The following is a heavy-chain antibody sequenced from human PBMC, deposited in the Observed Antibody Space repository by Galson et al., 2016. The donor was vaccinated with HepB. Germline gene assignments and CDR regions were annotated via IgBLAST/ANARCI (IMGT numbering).Heavy chain of an antibody. J-gene: IGHJ4*02. V-gene: IGHV3-7*05. CDR3: ALGQGFLADS. CDR2: IKQDGSAK. Sequence: SLRLSCAASGFTFSSYWMNWVRQAPGKGQEWVAIIKQDGSAKYYVDSLKGRFTISRDNAKNSLYLQMSSLRPEDTAVYYCALGQGFLADSWGQGTLVTVSS. CDR1: GFTFSSYW.